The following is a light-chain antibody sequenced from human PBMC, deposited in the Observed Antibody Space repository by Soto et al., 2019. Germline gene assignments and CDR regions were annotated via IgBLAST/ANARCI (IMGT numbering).Light chain of an antibody. J-gene: IGKJ2*01. V-gene: IGKV3-20*01. CDR1: QSVTSRH. Sequence: EIVLTQSPGTLSLCPGERATLSCKASQSVTSRHLAWYQQKPGQAPRLLIYGATSRATGIPDRFSGSGSGTHFTLTISRLEPEDFAVYFCQQYNNSPEYTFGQGTKLEIK. CDR2: GAT. CDR3: QQYNNSPEYT.